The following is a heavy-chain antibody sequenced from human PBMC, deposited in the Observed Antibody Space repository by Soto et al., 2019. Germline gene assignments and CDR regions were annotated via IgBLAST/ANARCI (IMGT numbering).Heavy chain of an antibody. D-gene: IGHD3-10*01. CDR1: GGSISDHY. CDR2: IYNGGRT. Sequence: ETLSLTCTVSGGSISDHYYMWIRQSPGKGLEYIGYIYNGGRTDYNPSLKSRVIISVDTSKNQFSLKLSSVTAADTAVYYCAGQPTAGSYYDLGSYYYYYAMDVWGQGTTVTVSS. CDR3: AGQPTAGSYYDLGSYYYYYAMDV. J-gene: IGHJ6*02. V-gene: IGHV4-59*08.